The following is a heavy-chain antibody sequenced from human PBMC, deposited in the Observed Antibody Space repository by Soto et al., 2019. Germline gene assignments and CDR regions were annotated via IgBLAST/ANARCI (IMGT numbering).Heavy chain of an antibody. Sequence: SETLSLTCAVAGGSISSSNWWNWVRQPPGKGLEWIGQIYHSGSTNYNPSLNSRVTISVDKSKNQFSLKLSSVTAADTAVYYCARAGRGYCSGGSCYSGLYGMDVWGQGTTVT. CDR3: ARAGRGYCSGGSCYSGLYGMDV. CDR2: IYHSGST. D-gene: IGHD2-15*01. J-gene: IGHJ6*02. CDR1: GGSISSSNW. V-gene: IGHV4-4*02.